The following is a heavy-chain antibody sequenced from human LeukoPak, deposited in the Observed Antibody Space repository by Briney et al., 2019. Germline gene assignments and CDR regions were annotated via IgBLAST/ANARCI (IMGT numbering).Heavy chain of an antibody. Sequence: GGSLRLSCAASGFTFSSYGMHWVRQAPGKGLKWVAAIWYDGSNKYYEDSVKGRFTISRDNSKNTLYLQMNSLRAEDTAMYYCAKEAVAGIDYWGQGTLVTVSS. CDR1: GFTFSSYG. D-gene: IGHD6-19*01. J-gene: IGHJ4*02. CDR3: AKEAVAGIDY. V-gene: IGHV3-33*06. CDR2: IWYDGSNK.